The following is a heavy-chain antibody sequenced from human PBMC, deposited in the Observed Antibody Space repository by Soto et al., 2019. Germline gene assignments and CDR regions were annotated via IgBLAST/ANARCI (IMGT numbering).Heavy chain of an antibody. CDR3: AKIRSIAAAFSDY. CDR2: ISVTGAST. Sequence: LRLSCAASGLTFSGSAMSWVRQAPGKGLEWVSSISVTGASTYYADSVQGRFTVSRDNSKDTFFLEMNSLRAEDTAVYFCAKIRSIAAAFSDYWGQGTLVTVSS. D-gene: IGHD6-13*01. V-gene: IGHV3-23*01. J-gene: IGHJ4*02. CDR1: GLTFSGSA.